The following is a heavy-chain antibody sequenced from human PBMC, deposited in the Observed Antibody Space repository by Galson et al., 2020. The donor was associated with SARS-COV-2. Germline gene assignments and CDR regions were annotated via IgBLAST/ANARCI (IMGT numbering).Heavy chain of an antibody. CDR2: INTDGSTT. CDR1: GFTFSDDW. J-gene: IGHJ6*02. D-gene: IGHD3-10*01. Sequence: GGSLRLSCAASGFTFSDDWMHWVRQAPGKGLVWVSRINTDGSTTNYADSVKGRFTISRDNAKKMLYLQMNGLRAEDSAVYYCARPPNAGFGEWFGTNKYGMGVWGQGTTVTVSS. V-gene: IGHV3-74*01. CDR3: ARPPNAGFGEWFGTNKYGMGV.